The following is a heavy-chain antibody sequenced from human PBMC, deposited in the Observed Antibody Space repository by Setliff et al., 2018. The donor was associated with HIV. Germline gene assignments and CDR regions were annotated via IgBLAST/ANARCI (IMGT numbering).Heavy chain of an antibody. CDR2: MVPVIGAA. CDR1: GGTFSTYA. D-gene: IGHD6-6*01. CDR3: AREVAARPYFDF. Sequence: RASVKVSCKASGGTFSTYAISWVRQAPGQGLEWMGGMVPVIGAAQYAQKFQGRVTITADRVTSTAYMELTSLTSDDTAVYYCAREVAARPYFDFWGQGPRSPSPQ. V-gene: IGHV1-69*06. J-gene: IGHJ4*02.